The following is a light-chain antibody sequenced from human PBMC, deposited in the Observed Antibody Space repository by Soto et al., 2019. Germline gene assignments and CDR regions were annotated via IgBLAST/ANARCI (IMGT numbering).Light chain of an antibody. CDR3: QQYGSSSGT. CDR2: GAS. CDR1: QSVCSRY. J-gene: IGKJ1*01. V-gene: IGKV3-20*01. Sequence: ENLLAQSPGTPSLSPGGRATPSRRARQSVCSRYLAWYQQKPGRAPRLLIYGASSRATGIPDRFRGSGSGTDFTLTISRLEPEDFAVYYCQQYGSSSGTSGQGTK.